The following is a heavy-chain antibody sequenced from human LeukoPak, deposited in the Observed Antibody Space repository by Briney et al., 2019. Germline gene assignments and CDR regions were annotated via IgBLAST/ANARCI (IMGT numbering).Heavy chain of an antibody. CDR2: INHSGST. Sequence: SETLSLTCTVSGGSISSSSYYWGWIRQPPGKGLEWIGEINHSGSTYYNPSLKSRVTISVDTSKNQFSLKLSSVTAADTAVYYCARPVYDSSGYYMDAFDIWGQGTMVTVSS. CDR3: ARPVYDSSGYYMDAFDI. J-gene: IGHJ3*02. D-gene: IGHD3-22*01. V-gene: IGHV4-39*01. CDR1: GGSISSSSYY.